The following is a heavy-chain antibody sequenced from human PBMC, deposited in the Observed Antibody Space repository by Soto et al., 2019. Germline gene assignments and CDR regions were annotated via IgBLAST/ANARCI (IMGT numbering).Heavy chain of an antibody. Sequence: GESLKISCQASGYSFTSCWIGWVRQMPGKGLEWMGNIYPDDSDTIYSPSFQGQVTISVDKSISTTYLQWTSLKASDTAMYYCTRPRADYGNAFDIWGQGTMVTVS. CDR1: GYSFTSCW. J-gene: IGHJ3*02. V-gene: IGHV5-51*01. D-gene: IGHD4-17*01. CDR2: IYPDDSDT. CDR3: TRPRADYGNAFDI.